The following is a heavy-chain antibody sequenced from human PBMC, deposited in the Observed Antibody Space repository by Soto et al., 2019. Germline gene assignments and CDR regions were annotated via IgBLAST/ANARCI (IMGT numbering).Heavy chain of an antibody. CDR3: ARVPPRPNWFDP. CDR1: GSTFTNYY. Sequence: QVQLVQSGAEVKKPGASVKVSCKASGSTFTNYYIHWVRQAPGQGLEWMGWINTNSGGTTYAQRFQGRVTMTSDTSISTAYMELSRLRSDDTAIYYCARVPPRPNWFDPWGQGTLVTVSS. J-gene: IGHJ5*02. CDR2: INTNSGGT. V-gene: IGHV1-2*02.